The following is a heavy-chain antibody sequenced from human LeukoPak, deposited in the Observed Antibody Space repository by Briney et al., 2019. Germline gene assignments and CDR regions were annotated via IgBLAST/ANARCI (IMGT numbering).Heavy chain of an antibody. V-gene: IGHV3-30*18. CDR3: AKDLRLYDIGGMLCDS. J-gene: IGHJ4*02. CDR1: GFTFRSYG. Sequence: GGSLRLSCAASGFTFRSYGMHWVRQAPGKGLEWLAVVLYDGSKKYYADSVKGRFTIYRDNSKNTLYLQMNSLRPEDTAVYYCAKDLRLYDIGGMLCDSGGQGTLVTVSS. CDR2: VLYDGSKK. D-gene: IGHD2-8*01.